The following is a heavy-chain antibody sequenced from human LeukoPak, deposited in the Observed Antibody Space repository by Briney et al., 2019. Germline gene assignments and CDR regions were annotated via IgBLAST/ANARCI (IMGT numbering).Heavy chain of an antibody. J-gene: IGHJ5*02. V-gene: IGHV1-2*02. D-gene: IGHD6-13*01. CDR2: INPNRGGT. Sequence: ASVKVSCKASGYTFTGYYMHWVRQAPEQGLEWMGWINPNRGGTNYAQKFQGRVTMTRDTSISTAYMELSRLRSDDTAVYYCARDGSSSWDPGWFDPWGQGTLVTVSS. CDR1: GYTFTGYY. CDR3: ARDGSSSWDPGWFDP.